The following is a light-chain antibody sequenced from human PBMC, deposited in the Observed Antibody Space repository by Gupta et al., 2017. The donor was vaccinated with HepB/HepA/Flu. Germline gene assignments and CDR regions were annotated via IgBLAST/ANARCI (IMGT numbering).Light chain of an antibody. V-gene: IGKV3-15*01. CDR3: QQYVDWPRCS. CDR2: GAS. CDR1: QSVSSH. J-gene: IGKJ2*04. Sequence: EIVMTQSPATLSVSPGGRVTLSCRASQSVSSHLAWYQQKPGQAPRLLISGASTRATAIPARFSGSGSGTEITLTISSLQSEDSAVYYCQQYVDWPRCSFGQGTKLEIK.